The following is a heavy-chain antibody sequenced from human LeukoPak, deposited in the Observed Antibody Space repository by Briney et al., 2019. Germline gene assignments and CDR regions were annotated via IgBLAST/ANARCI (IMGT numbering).Heavy chain of an antibody. D-gene: IGHD6-13*01. J-gene: IGHJ4*02. CDR3: ARGWTYSSSWYTLPALGFDY. V-gene: IGHV4-34*01. CDR1: GGSFSGYY. CDR2: INHSGST. Sequence: SETLSLTCAVYGGSFSGYYWSWIRQPPGKGLEWIGEINHSGSTNYNPSLKSRVTISVDTSKNQFSLKLSSVTAADTAVYYCARGWTYSSSWYTLPALGFDYWGQGTLVTVSS.